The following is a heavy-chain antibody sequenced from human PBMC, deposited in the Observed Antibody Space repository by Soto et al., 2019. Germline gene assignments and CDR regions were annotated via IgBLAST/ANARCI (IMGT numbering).Heavy chain of an antibody. CDR2: ISYDGSNK. V-gene: IGHV3-30*18. CDR1: GFTFSSYG. CDR3: AKDWAGWELRPYYRMDV. J-gene: IGHJ6*02. D-gene: IGHD1-26*01. Sequence: QVQLVESGGGVVQPGRSLRLSCAASGFTFSSYGMHWVRQAPGKGLEWVAVISYDGSNKYYADSVKGRFTISRDNSKNTLSLEMNSLGAEDTAVYSCAKDWAGWELRPYYRMDVWGQGTTVTVSS.